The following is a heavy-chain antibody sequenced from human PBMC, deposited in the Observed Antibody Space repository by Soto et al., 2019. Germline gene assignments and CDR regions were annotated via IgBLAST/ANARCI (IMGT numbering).Heavy chain of an antibody. CDR3: ARVTMIVVATFDY. J-gene: IGHJ4*02. Sequence: TQPLPSGVYDGNCRCFDWRWISKHPGKGLEWIGEINHSGSTNYNPSLKRRVTISVDTSKNQFSLKLSSVTAADTAVYYCARVTMIVVATFDYLVQGTLVTVFS. V-gene: IGHV4-34*01. D-gene: IGHD3-22*01. CDR2: INHSGST. CDR1: DGNCRCFD.